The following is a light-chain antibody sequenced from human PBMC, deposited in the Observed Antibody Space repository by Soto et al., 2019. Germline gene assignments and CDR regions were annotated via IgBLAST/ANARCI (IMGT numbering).Light chain of an antibody. J-gene: IGKJ1*01. Sequence: EIMLTQSPGSLSLSPWERATLSCRASQSISSNLAWYQQKPGQAPRLLIYGASTRATGIPVRFSGSGSGTEFTLTIISLQSEDFAVYYCQQYNNWPAFGQGTKVDI. CDR1: QSISSN. CDR2: GAS. CDR3: QQYNNWPA. V-gene: IGKV3-15*01.